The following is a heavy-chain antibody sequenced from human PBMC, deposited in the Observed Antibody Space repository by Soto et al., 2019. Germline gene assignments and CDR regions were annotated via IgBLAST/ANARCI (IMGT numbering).Heavy chain of an antibody. CDR2: IPYNGNT. CDR3: AREGNLGRWLQPLDF. V-gene: IGHV4-59*01. D-gene: IGHD5-12*01. Sequence: SETLSLTCTVSGDSISAYSWRWVRQPPGKGLEWIGTIPYNGNTKYNPSLKSRVTISVDTSKNQFSLKLISVTAADTAKYFCAREGNLGRWLQPLDFWGQGTLVTVS. J-gene: IGHJ4*02. CDR1: GDSISAYS.